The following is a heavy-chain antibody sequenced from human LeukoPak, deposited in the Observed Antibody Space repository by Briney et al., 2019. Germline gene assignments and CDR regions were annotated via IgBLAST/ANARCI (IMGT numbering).Heavy chain of an antibody. V-gene: IGHV4-30-2*01. CDR3: ARVFSEVTTGWFDP. J-gene: IGHJ5*02. CDR1: GGSISSGGYS. CDR2: IYHSGST. Sequence: PSETLSLTCAVSGGSISSGGYSWSWIRQPPGKGLEWIGYIYHSGSTYYNPSLKSRVTISVGRSKNQFSLKLSSVTAADTAVYYCARVFSEVTTGWFDPWGQGTLVTVSS. D-gene: IGHD4-11*01.